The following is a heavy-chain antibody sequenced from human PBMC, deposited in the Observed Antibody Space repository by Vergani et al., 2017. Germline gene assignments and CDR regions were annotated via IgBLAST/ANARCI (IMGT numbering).Heavy chain of an antibody. J-gene: IGHJ5*02. V-gene: IGHV2-26*01. D-gene: IGHD3-10*01. CDR1: GFSLSNARMG. Sequence: QVTLKESGPVLVKPTETLTLTCTVSGFSLSNARMGVSWIRQPPGKALEWLAHIFSNDEKSYSTSLKSRLTISKDTSKSQVVLTMTNMDPVDTATYSCARISMVRGVIIHNWFDPGGQGTLVTVSS. CDR2: IFSNDEK. CDR3: ARISMVRGVIIHNWFDP.